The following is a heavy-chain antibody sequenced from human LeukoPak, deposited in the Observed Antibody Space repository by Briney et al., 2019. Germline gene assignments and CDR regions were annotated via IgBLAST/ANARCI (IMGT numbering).Heavy chain of an antibody. CDR2: IYTSGST. V-gene: IGHV4-61*02. Sequence: SETLSLTCTISGGSISSGSYYRSWIRQPAGKGLEWIGRIYTSGSTNYNPSLKSRVTISVDTSKNQFSLKLSSVTAADTAVYYCARARRDGFQYYFDYWGQGTLVTVSS. J-gene: IGHJ4*02. CDR1: GGSISSGSYY. CDR3: ARARRDGFQYYFDY. D-gene: IGHD5-24*01.